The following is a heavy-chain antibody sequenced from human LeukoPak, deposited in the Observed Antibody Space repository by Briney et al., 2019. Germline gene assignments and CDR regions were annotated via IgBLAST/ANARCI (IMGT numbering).Heavy chain of an antibody. Sequence: SETLSLTCAVYGGSFSGYYWSWIRQPPGKGLEWIGYIYSSGSTNYNPSLKSRVTISVDTSKNQFSLKLSSVTAADTAVYYCARGAAATYWGRGTLVTVSS. CDR1: GGSFSGYY. CDR3: ARGAAATY. V-gene: IGHV4-59*01. CDR2: IYSSGST. D-gene: IGHD6-13*01. J-gene: IGHJ4*02.